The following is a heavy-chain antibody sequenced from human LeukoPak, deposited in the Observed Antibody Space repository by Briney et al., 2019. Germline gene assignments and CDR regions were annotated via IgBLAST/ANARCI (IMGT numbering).Heavy chain of an antibody. CDR1: GFTFSDYY. CDR2: ISSGSTI. J-gene: IGHJ4*02. D-gene: IGHD2-2*02. V-gene: IGHV3-11*01. CDR3: ARMAEGYCSSTSCYSFDY. Sequence: GGSLRLSCAASGFTFSDYYMSWIRQAPGKGLEWVSYISSGSTIYYADSVKGRFTISRDNAKNSLYLQMNSLRAEDTAVYYCARMAEGYCSSTSCYSFDYWGQGTLVTVSS.